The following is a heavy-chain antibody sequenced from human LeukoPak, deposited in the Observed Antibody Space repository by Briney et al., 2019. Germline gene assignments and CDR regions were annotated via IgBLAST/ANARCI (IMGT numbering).Heavy chain of an antibody. Sequence: GESLKISCKGSGYSFTSYWIGWVRQMPGKGLEWMGIIYPGDSDTRYSPSFQGQVTISADKSISTAYLQRSSLKASDTAMYYCARPEQWLESAFDIWGQGTMVTVSS. J-gene: IGHJ3*02. CDR1: GYSFTSYW. D-gene: IGHD6-19*01. CDR2: IYPGDSDT. CDR3: ARPEQWLESAFDI. V-gene: IGHV5-51*01.